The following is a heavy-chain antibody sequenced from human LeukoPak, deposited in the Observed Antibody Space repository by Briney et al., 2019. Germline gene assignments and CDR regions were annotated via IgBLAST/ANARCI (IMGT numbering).Heavy chain of an antibody. CDR2: FDPEDGET. Sequence: ASVKVSCKVSGYTLTELSMHWVRQAPGKGLEWMGGFDPEDGETIYAQKFQGRVTMTEDTSTDTAYMELSSLRADDTAVYFCAKSVPQGGHDFRDAFEIWGQGTMVTVSS. D-gene: IGHD2-2*01. V-gene: IGHV1-24*01. CDR1: GYTLTELS. CDR3: AKSVPQGGHDFRDAFEI. J-gene: IGHJ3*02.